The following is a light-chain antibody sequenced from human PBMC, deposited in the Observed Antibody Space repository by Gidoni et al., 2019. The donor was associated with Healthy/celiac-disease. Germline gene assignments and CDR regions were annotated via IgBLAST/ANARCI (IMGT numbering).Light chain of an antibody. Sequence: DIQLTQSPSLLSASVGDRVTITCRASQGISSYLAWYQQKPGKAPKLLIHAASTLQSGVPSRFSGSGSGTEFTLTISTLQPEDFATYYCQQLNSYPPWTFGQGTKVEIK. CDR2: AAS. CDR3: QQLNSYPPWT. J-gene: IGKJ1*01. V-gene: IGKV1-9*01. CDR1: QGISSY.